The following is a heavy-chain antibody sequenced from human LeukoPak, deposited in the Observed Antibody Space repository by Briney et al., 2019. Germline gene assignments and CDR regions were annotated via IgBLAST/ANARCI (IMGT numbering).Heavy chain of an antibody. V-gene: IGHV3-48*03. CDR1: GFPYSIYE. CDR3: AELGITIIWGV. J-gene: IGHJ6*04. Sequence: GGPLRLSCAASGFPYSIYEEIGLRHARGKALVGVSYISNSGSTTYYADSVKGRFTISRDNAKNSLYLQMNSLRAEDTAVYYCAELGITIIWGVWGKGTTVTISS. D-gene: IGHD3-10*01. CDR2: ISNSGSTT.